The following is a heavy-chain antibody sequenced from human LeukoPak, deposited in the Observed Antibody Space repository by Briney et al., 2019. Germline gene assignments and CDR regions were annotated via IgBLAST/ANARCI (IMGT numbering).Heavy chain of an antibody. V-gene: IGHV1-58*02. CDR3: AAERYSGGCCWFDP. J-gene: IGHJ5*02. CDR1: GFAFTSSA. Sequence: ASVKVSCKASGFAFTSSAIQWVRQARGQRLEWLGWIIVGSGETSYAQKLQERVTITTDMSTGTSYMELSSLSPEDTAVYFCAAERYSGGCCWFDPWGQGTLVTVSS. CDR2: IIVGSGET. D-gene: IGHD5-12*01.